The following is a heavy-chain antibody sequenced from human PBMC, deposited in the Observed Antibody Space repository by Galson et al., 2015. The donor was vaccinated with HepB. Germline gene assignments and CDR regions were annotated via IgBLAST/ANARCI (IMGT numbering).Heavy chain of an antibody. CDR3: ARDLGRSPTMVRGA. CDR2: ISAYNGNT. J-gene: IGHJ4*02. D-gene: IGHD3-10*01. Sequence: SVKVSCKASGYTFTSYGISWVRQAPGQGLEWMGWISAYNGNTNYAQKLQGRVTMTTDTPTSTAYMELRSLRSDDTAVYYCARDLGRSPTMVRGAWGQGTLVTVSS. V-gene: IGHV1-18*01. CDR1: GYTFTSYG.